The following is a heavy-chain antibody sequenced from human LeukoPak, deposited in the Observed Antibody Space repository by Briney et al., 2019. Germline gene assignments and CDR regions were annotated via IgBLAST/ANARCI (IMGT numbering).Heavy chain of an antibody. CDR1: GFTFSSYS. CDR2: ISSSSSYI. CDR3: ARRASTERGHSYGLDY. D-gene: IGHD5-18*01. V-gene: IGHV3-21*01. Sequence: GGSLRLSCAASGFTFSSYSMNWVRQAPGKGLEWVSSISSSSSYIYYADSVKGRFTISRDNAKNSLYLQMNSLRAEDTAVYYCARRASTERGHSYGLDYWGQGTLVTVSS. J-gene: IGHJ4*02.